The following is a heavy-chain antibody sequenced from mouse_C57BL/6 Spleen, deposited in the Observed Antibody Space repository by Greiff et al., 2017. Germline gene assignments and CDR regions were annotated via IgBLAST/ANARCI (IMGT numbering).Heavy chain of an antibody. D-gene: IGHD1-1*01. CDR3: ARAGTTVVRGYFDV. CDR2: ILPGSGST. J-gene: IGHJ1*03. Sequence: QVQLQQSGAELMKPGASVKLSCKATGYTFTGYWIEWVKQRPGHGLEWIGEILPGSGSTNYNEKFKGKATFTADPASNTTYMQLSSLTTEDSAIYYCARAGTTVVRGYFDVWGTGTTVTVSS. CDR1: GYTFTGYW. V-gene: IGHV1-9*01.